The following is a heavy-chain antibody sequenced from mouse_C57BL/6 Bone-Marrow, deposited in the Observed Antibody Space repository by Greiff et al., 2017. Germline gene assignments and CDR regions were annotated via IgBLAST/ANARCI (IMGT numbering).Heavy chain of an antibody. CDR1: GYSITSGYY. CDR3: ARELLRQYYFDY. CDR2: ISYDGSN. Sequence: EVKLMESGPGLVKPSQSLSLTCSVTGYSITSGYYWNWIRQLPGNKLEWMGYISYDGSNNYNPSLKNRISITRDTSKNQFFLKLNSVTTEDTATYYCARELLRQYYFDYWGQGTTLTVSS. J-gene: IGHJ2*01. V-gene: IGHV3-6*01. D-gene: IGHD1-1*01.